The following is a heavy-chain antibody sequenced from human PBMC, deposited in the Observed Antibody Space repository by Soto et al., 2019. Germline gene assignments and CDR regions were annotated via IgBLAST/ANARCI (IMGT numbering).Heavy chain of an antibody. CDR3: AGGQYYFDY. V-gene: IGHV3-30*03. Sequence: QVQLVESGGGVVQPGRSLRLSCAASGFPFSSYGMHWVRQAPGKGLEWVAHISYDGSNKHYTDSVKGRFTISRDNSKNMLYLQVSSLRAEDTAVYYRAGGQYYFDYCGQGARVSVSS. D-gene: IGHD2-15*01. J-gene: IGHJ4*02. CDR2: ISYDGSNK. CDR1: GFPFSSYG.